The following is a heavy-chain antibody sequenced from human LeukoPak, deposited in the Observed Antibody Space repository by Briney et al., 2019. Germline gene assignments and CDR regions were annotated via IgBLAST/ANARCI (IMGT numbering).Heavy chain of an antibody. D-gene: IGHD1-26*01. Sequence: ASVKVSCKASGYTFTSYGFSWVRQAPGQGLEWMGWISAYNGNTYYAQKLQGRVTMTTDTSTSTAYMELRSLRSDDTAMYYCARTRARIGGSYRSVEWVDWGQGTLVTVSS. J-gene: IGHJ4*02. CDR2: ISAYNGNT. CDR1: GYTFTSYG. CDR3: ARTRARIGGSYRSVEWVD. V-gene: IGHV1-18*01.